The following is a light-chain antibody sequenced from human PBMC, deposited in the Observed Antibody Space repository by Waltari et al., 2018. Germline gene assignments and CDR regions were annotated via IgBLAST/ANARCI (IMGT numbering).Light chain of an antibody. J-gene: IGLJ2*01. V-gene: IGLV1-47*01. CDR2: QND. CDR1: NSTTGTNF. Sequence: QSVLTQPPSASGTPGQRVTIPCSGSNSTTGTNFLYWYRTTPGTAPKRLIYQNDHRPSGFPDRFSGSKSGTSASLAISGLRSEDEADYYCATWDDSLSGVIFGGGTKLTVL. CDR3: ATWDDSLSGVI.